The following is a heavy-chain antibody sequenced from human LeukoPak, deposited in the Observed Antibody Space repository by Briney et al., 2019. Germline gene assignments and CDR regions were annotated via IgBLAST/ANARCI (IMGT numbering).Heavy chain of an antibody. CDR3: ARRNGDYVFWFDP. Sequence: SETLSLTCAVYGGSFSGYYWSWIRQPPGKGLEWIGEINHSGSTNYNPSLRSRVTISVDTSKNQFSLKLSSVTAADTAVYYCARRNGDYVFWFDPWGQGTLVTVSS. CDR2: INHSGST. V-gene: IGHV4-34*01. J-gene: IGHJ5*02. D-gene: IGHD4-17*01. CDR1: GGSFSGYY.